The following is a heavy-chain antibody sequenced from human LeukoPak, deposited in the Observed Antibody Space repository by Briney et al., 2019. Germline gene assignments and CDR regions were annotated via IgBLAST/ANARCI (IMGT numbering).Heavy chain of an antibody. CDR3: ARHDSRASIAAAGIYY. V-gene: IGHV5-51*01. CDR1: GYSFTSYW. CDR2: IYPGDSDT. Sequence: PGESLKIFCKGSGYSFTSYWIGWVRQMPGKGLEWMGIIYPGDSDTRYSPSFQGQVTISADKSISTAYLQWSSLKASDTAMYYCARHDSRASIAAAGIYYWGQGTLVTVSS. J-gene: IGHJ4*02. D-gene: IGHD6-13*01.